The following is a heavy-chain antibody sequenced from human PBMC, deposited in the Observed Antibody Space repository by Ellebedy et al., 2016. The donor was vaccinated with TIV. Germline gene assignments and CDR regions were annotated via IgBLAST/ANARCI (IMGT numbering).Heavy chain of an antibody. CDR1: GFSFRSYW. Sequence: GESLKISCAASGFSFRSYWMTWVRQAPGKGLEWVANINQDSTKTFYVDSVKGRFTISRDSAKNSLYLQMSSLRAEDTALYYCARDGSYGDYLSPAHAFEIWGQGTMVTVSS. CDR3: ARDGSYGDYLSPAHAFEI. V-gene: IGHV3-7*01. J-gene: IGHJ3*02. D-gene: IGHD4-17*01. CDR2: INQDSTKT.